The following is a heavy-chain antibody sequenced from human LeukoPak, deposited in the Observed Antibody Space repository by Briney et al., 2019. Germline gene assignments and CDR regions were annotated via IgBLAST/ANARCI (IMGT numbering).Heavy chain of an antibody. V-gene: IGHV1-69*05. D-gene: IGHD3-22*01. J-gene: IGHJ4*02. CDR2: IIPIFGTA. CDR1: GGTFSSYA. CDR3: ARGGISHDSSGYYDY. Sequence: VASVRVSCKASGGTFSSYAISWVRQAPGQGLEWMGRIIPIFGTANYAQKFQGRVTITTDESTSTAYMELSSLRSEDTAVYYCARGGISHDSSGYYDYWGQGTLVTVSS.